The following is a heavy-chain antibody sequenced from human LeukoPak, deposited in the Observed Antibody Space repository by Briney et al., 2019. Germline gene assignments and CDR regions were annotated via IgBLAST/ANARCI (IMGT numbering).Heavy chain of an antibody. D-gene: IGHD3-10*01. CDR1: GSSVSSGSYY. V-gene: IGHV4-61*01. J-gene: IGHJ4*02. CDR2: IYYSGST. CDR3: ARGHSPFYGSGSYLDY. Sequence: SETLSLTCTVSGSSVSSGSYYWSWIRQPPGKGLEWIGYIYYSGSTNYNPSLKSRVTISVDTSKNQFSLKLSSVTAADTAVYYCARGHSPFYGSGSYLDYWGQGTLVTVSS.